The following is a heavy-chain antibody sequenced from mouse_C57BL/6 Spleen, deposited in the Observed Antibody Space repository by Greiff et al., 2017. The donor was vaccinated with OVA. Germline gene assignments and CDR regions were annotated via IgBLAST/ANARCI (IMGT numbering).Heavy chain of an antibody. CDR3: ARMGYDGYFDY. Sequence: EVMLVESGGGLVKPGGSLKLSCAASGFTFSDYGMHWVRQAPEKGLAWVAYISSGSSTIYYADTVKGRFTISRDNAKNTLFLQMTSLRSEDTAMYYCARMGYDGYFDYWGQGTTLTVSS. V-gene: IGHV5-17*01. J-gene: IGHJ2*01. D-gene: IGHD2-14*01. CDR1: GFTFSDYG. CDR2: ISSGSSTI.